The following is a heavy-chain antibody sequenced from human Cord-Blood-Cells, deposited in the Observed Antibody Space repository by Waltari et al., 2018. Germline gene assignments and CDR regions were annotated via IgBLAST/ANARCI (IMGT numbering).Heavy chain of an antibody. CDR2: ISYDGSNK. D-gene: IGHD4-17*01. CDR3: ARHGPTDPDYGDYYFDY. J-gene: IGHJ4*02. Sequence: QEWVAVISYDGSNKYYADSVKGRFTISRDNSKNTLYLQMNSLRAEDTAVYYCARHGPTDPDYGDYYFDYWGQGTLVTVSS. V-gene: IGHV3-30-3*01.